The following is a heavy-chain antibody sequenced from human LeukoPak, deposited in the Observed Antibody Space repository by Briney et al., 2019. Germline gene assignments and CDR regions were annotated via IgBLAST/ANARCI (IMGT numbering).Heavy chain of an antibody. CDR3: AREEGKQQMEAFDY. V-gene: IGHV3-48*03. CDR2: ISSSGSTI. J-gene: IGHJ4*02. D-gene: IGHD6-13*01. Sequence: QTGGSLRLSCAASGFTFSSYEMNWVRQAPGKGLEWVSYISSSGSTIYYADSVKGRFTISRDNAKNSLYLQMNSLRAEDTAVYYCAREEGKQQMEAFDYWGQGTLVTVSS. CDR1: GFTFSSYE.